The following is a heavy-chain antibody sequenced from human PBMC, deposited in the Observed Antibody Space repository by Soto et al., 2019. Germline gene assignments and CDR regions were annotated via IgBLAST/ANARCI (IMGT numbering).Heavy chain of an antibody. CDR3: SPLRLDY. CDR1: GFTFSSYG. V-gene: IGHV3-30*03. Sequence: GAVRLSCAASGFTFSSYGMHWVRQAPGKGLEWVAVISYDGSNKYYADSVKGRFTISRDNSKNTLYLQMNSLRAEDTAVYYCSPLRLDYWGKVTLVTVSS. CDR2: ISYDGSNK. D-gene: IGHD3-16*01. J-gene: IGHJ4*02.